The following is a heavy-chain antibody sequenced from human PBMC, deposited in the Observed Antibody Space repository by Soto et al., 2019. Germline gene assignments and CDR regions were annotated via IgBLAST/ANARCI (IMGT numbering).Heavy chain of an antibody. CDR2: ISSSSSYI. D-gene: IGHD3-10*01. Sequence: GGSLILSCAASGFTLSSYSMNWVLQAPGKGLEWVSSISSSSSYIYYADSVKGRFTISRDNAKNSLYLQMNSLRAEDTAVYYCASPYYYNWGDAFDFWGQGTMVTVSS. J-gene: IGHJ3*01. CDR1: GFTLSSYS. V-gene: IGHV3-21*01. CDR3: ASPYYYNWGDAFDF.